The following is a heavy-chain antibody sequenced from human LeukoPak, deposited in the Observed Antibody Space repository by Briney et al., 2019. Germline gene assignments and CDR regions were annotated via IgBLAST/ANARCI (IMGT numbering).Heavy chain of an antibody. J-gene: IGHJ3*02. CDR3: ARAKDPSRSQRPFDI. D-gene: IGHD1-26*01. CDR2: IYSGGST. CDR1: GFTVSSNY. V-gene: IGHV3-66*01. Sequence: PGGSLRLSCAASGFTVSSNYMSWVRQAPGKGLEWVSVIYSGGSTYYADSVKGRFTISRDNSKNTLYLQMNSLRAEDTAVYYCARAKDPSRSQRPFDIWGQGTMVTVSS.